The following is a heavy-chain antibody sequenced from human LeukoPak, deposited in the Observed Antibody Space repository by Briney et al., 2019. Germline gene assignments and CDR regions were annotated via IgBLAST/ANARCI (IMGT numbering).Heavy chain of an antibody. Sequence: SGGSLRLSCAASGFTFDDYGMRWVRQAPGKGLEWVSGINWNGGRTGYADSVKGRFTISRDNAKNSLYLQMNSLRAEDTAVYYCARVGPWVNPDYYYMDVWGKGTTVTVSS. CDR1: GFTFDDYG. D-gene: IGHD1-14*01. V-gene: IGHV3-20*04. CDR2: INWNGGRT. CDR3: ARVGPWVNPDYYYMDV. J-gene: IGHJ6*03.